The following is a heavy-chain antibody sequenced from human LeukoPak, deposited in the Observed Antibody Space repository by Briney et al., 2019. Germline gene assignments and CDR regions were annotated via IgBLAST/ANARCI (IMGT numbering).Heavy chain of an antibody. CDR3: ARDFYCDNGECFDN. CDR2: ISSSSSYI. V-gene: IGHV3-21*01. J-gene: IGHJ4*02. CDR1: GFTFSSHS. D-gene: IGHD2-8*01. Sequence: GGSLRLSCAASGFTFSSHSMNWVRQAPGKGLEWVSSISSSSSYIYYADSVKGRFTISRDNAKNSLYLQMNSLRAEDTAVYYCARDFYCDNGECFDNWGQGTLVTVSS.